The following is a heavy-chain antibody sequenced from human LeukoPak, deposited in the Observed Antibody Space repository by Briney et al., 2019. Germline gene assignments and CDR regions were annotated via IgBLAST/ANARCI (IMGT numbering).Heavy chain of an antibody. CDR1: GGSLSGHS. V-gene: IGHV4-34*01. Sequence: PSETLSLTCAVYGGSLSGHSWSWIRQPPGKGLEWFGDINPTGNINYNPSPKSRVTLSVDTSKNQFSLKLTSVTAADTAVYYCARVRGTVAVDYWGHGTLVTVSS. CDR3: ARVRGTVAVDY. J-gene: IGHJ4*01. D-gene: IGHD6-19*01. CDR2: INPTGNI.